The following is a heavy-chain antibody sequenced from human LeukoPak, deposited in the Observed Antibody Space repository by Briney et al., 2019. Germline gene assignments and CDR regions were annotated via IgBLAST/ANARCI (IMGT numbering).Heavy chain of an antibody. V-gene: IGHV3-66*01. CDR1: GLTVSYNY. J-gene: IGHJ5*02. CDR3: GRDKSDFPFDA. CDR2: IYRGGST. D-gene: IGHD3-3*01. Sequence: GGSLRLSCAASGLTVSYNYISSGPQAPGKGLEWVSIIYRGGSTSYADSVKGRLTISRDISTNTVFLQMNSLRADDTAVYYCGRDKSDFPFDAWGQGTLVTVSS.